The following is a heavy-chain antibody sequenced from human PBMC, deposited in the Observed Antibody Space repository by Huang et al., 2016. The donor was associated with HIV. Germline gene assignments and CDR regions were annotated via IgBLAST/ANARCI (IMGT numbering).Heavy chain of an antibody. CDR2: IYYSGRT. V-gene: IGHV4-39*01. D-gene: IGHD2-2*01. CDR3: ARHMDCSSSSCLAGGHERGPFDM. J-gene: IGHJ3*02. Sequence: QLQLQESGPGLVKPSETLSLTCSVSGGSISSSSYYWGWIRQPPGNGLWWLGSIYYSGRTCYNPSHKRRVTISVDTSKNQFSLRLSSVTAADTSVYYCARHMDCSSSSCLAGGHERGPFDMWGQGTMVTVSS. CDR1: GGSISSSSYY.